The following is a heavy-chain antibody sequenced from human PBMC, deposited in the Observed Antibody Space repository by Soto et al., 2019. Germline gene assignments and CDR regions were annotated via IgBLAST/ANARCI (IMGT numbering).Heavy chain of an antibody. CDR2: INHRGSN. V-gene: IGHV4-34*01. Sequence: QVQLQQWGAGLLKPSETLSLTCAVYGGSFSGYYWSWIRQPPGKGLECIGEINHRGSNNYNPSLMRRVPISGHRAKNQFPLKMRSGTPADTAVYYCARRILLNWNCGHPPRGRMRYFDLWGRGTLVTVSS. CDR1: GGSFSGYY. D-gene: IGHD1-7*01. J-gene: IGHJ2*01. CDR3: ARRILLNWNCGHPPRGRMRYFDL.